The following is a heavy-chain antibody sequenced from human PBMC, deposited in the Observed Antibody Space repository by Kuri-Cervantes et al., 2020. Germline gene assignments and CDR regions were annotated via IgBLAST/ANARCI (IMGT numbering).Heavy chain of an antibody. CDR1: GGSFSGYY. Sequence: SQTLSLTCAVYGGSFSGYYWSWIRQPPGKGLEWIGEIYHSGSTKYNPSLQSRVTISVDKSKNQFSLKVNSVTAADTAVYYCARDPALYDYIWGSYRNDAFDIWGQGTMVTVSS. CDR3: ARDPALYDYIWGSYRNDAFDI. J-gene: IGHJ3*02. V-gene: IGHV4-34*01. D-gene: IGHD3-16*02. CDR2: IYHSGST.